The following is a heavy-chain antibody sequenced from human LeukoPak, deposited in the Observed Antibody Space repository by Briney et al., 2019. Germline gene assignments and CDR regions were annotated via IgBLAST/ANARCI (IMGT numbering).Heavy chain of an antibody. CDR1: GYTFSTHD. CDR2: MNPNSGNT. CDR3: GRGSKYCNGDNCYGLDN. J-gene: IGHJ4*02. Sequence: ASVKVSCKASGYTFSTHDINWVSQAPGQGLEWMGWMNPNSGNTGYAQNFQGRVSISSDTSTSTAYMELSSLRSEDTAVYYCGRGSKYCNGDNCYGLDNWGQGTLVTVSS. V-gene: IGHV1-8*03. D-gene: IGHD2-15*01.